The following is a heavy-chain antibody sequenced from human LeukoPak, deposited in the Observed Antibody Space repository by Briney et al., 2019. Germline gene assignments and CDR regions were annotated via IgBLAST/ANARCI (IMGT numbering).Heavy chain of an antibody. J-gene: IGHJ4*02. CDR3: ARGVGEY. D-gene: IGHD2-2*01. Sequence: GGSLRLSCAASGFTFGSYGMTWVRQAPGKGLEWVSSISSSSSSYIYYADSVKGRFTISRDNAKNSLYLQMNSLRAEDTVVYYCARGVGEYWGQGTLVTVSS. CDR1: GFTFGSYG. CDR2: ISSSSSSYI. V-gene: IGHV3-21*01.